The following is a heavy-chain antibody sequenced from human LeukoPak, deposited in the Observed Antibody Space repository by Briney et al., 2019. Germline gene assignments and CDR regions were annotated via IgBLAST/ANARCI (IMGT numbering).Heavy chain of an antibody. CDR3: AKGMQWLGTTGAFDI. CDR2: ISYDGSNK. J-gene: IGHJ3*02. CDR1: GFTFSSYA. D-gene: IGHD6-19*01. Sequence: GGSLRLSCAASGFTFSSYAMHWVRQAPGKGLEWVAIISYDGSNKYYADSVKGRLTISRDNSKNTLYLQMNSLRAEDTAVYYCAKGMQWLGTTGAFDIWGQGTMVTVSS. V-gene: IGHV3-30*04.